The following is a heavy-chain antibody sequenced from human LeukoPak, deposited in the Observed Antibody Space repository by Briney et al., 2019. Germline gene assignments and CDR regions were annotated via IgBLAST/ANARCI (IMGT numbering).Heavy chain of an antibody. CDR3: ARLEKQYYYDSSGYLDY. J-gene: IGHJ4*01. Sequence: AETLSLTCTVSGGSISSYYWSWIRQPPGKGLEWIGYIYYSGSTNYNPSLKSRVTISVDTSKNQFSLKLSSVTAADTAVYYCARLEKQYYYDSSGYLDYWGERPLASVSS. CDR1: GGSISSYY. V-gene: IGHV4-59*08. CDR2: IYYSGST. D-gene: IGHD3-22*01.